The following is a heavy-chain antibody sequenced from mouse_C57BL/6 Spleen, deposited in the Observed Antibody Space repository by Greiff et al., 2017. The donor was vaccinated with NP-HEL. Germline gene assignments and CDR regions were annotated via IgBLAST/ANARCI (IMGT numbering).Heavy chain of an antibody. J-gene: IGHJ1*03. Sequence: EVQLVESGGGLVKPGGSLKLSCAASGFTFSSYAMSWVRQTPEKRLEWVATISDGGSYTYYPDNVKGRFTISRDNAKNNLYLQMSHLKSEDTAMYYCARETDDGYWYFDVWGTGTTVTVSS. CDR1: GFTFSSYA. V-gene: IGHV5-4*01. CDR3: ARETDDGYWYFDV. CDR2: ISDGGSYT. D-gene: IGHD2-3*01.